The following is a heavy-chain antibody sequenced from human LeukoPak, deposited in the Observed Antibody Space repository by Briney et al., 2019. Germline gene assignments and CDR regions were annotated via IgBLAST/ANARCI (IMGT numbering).Heavy chain of an antibody. Sequence: GGSLRLSCAASGFTFSSYEMNWVRQAPGKGLEWVSYISSSGSTIYYADSVKGRFTISKGNAKNSLYLQMNSLRAEDTAVYYCARDGYRGYYYYGMDVWGQGTTVTVSS. V-gene: IGHV3-48*03. CDR2: ISSSGSTI. CDR1: GFTFSSYE. CDR3: ARDGYRGYYYYGMDV. J-gene: IGHJ6*02. D-gene: IGHD3-10*01.